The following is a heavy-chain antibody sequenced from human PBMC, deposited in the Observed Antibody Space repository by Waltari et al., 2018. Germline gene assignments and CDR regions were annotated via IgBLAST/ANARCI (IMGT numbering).Heavy chain of an antibody. D-gene: IGHD3-22*01. CDR2: ISGSGCST. V-gene: IGHV3-23*01. CDR1: GGSISSSSYY. Sequence: LQLQESGPGLVKPSETLSLTCTVSGGSISSSSYYWGWIRQPPGKGLEWVSAISGSGCSTYYADSVKGRFTISRDNSKNTLYLQMNSLRAEDTAVYYCALSNFRSSGHLLGYWGQGTLVTVSS. J-gene: IGHJ4*02. CDR3: ALSNFRSSGHLLGY.